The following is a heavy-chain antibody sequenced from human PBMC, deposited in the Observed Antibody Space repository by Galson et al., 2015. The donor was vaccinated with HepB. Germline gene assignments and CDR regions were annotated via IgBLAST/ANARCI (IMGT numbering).Heavy chain of an antibody. Sequence: SLRLSCAASGFTFSSYGMHWVRQAPGKGLEWVAVIWYDGSNKYYADSVKGRFTISRDNSKNTLYLQMNSLRAEDTAVYYCARDCLGYCTLGVTYYYYGMDVWGQGTTVTVSS. CDR3: ARDCLGYCTLGVTYYYYGMDV. CDR1: GFTFSSYG. J-gene: IGHJ6*02. D-gene: IGHD2-8*01. CDR2: IWYDGSNK. V-gene: IGHV3-33*01.